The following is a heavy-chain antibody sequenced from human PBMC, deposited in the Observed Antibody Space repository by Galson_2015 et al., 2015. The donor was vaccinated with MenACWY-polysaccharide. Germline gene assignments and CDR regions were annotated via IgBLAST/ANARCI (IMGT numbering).Heavy chain of an antibody. Sequence: SETLSLTCAIYGGSFSGYRWSWIRQPPGKGLEWIGEINHSGSVNYNPSLKSRVTLSVDTSKSQFSLSLSSVTAADTAVFYCAGREARGRFDPWGQGTLVTVSS. J-gene: IGHJ5*02. V-gene: IGHV4-34*01. CDR3: AGREARGRFDP. D-gene: IGHD3-16*01. CDR2: INHSGSV. CDR1: GGSFSGYR.